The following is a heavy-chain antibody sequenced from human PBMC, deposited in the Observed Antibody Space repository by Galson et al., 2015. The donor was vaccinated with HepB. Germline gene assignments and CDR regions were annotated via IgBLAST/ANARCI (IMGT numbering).Heavy chain of an antibody. D-gene: IGHD6-13*01. J-gene: IGHJ4*02. CDR2: ISGKGDET. Sequence: SLRLSCAASGLTFRNFAMTWVRQAPGSGLEWVSTISGKGDETFYADSVQGRLSISRDNSQSTVSLQMNNLRVDDTAVYFCAKGRSSSWPPFDSWGQGTLVTVSS. V-gene: IGHV3-23*01. CDR3: AKGRSSSWPPFDS. CDR1: GLTFRNFA.